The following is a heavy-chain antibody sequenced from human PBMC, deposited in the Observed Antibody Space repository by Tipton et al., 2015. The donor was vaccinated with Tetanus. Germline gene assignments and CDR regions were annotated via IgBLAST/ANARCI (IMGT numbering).Heavy chain of an antibody. V-gene: IGHV4-59*01. CDR1: GGSISNYY. Sequence: TLSLTCTVSGGSISNYYWSWIRQPPGKGLEWIGYTYYSGTTNYNPSLKSRVTISVDTSKNQFSLQLTSVTAADAAVYYCARGGAVAGAFDIWGQGTIVTVSS. CDR2: TYYSGTT. D-gene: IGHD6-19*01. CDR3: ARGGAVAGAFDI. J-gene: IGHJ3*02.